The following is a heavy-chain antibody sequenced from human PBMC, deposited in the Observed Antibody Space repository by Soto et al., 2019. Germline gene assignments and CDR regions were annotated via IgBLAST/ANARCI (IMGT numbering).Heavy chain of an antibody. CDR1: GFTFSSYA. CDR3: ARGWGAVAAVMDV. D-gene: IGHD2-15*01. Sequence: LRLSCAASGFTFSSYAMHWVRQAPGKGLGWVAVISYDGSNKYYADSVKGRFTISRDNSKNTLYLQMNSLRAEDTAVYYCARGWGAVAAVMDVWGQGTTVTVSS. CDR2: ISYDGSNK. J-gene: IGHJ6*02. V-gene: IGHV3-30-3*01.